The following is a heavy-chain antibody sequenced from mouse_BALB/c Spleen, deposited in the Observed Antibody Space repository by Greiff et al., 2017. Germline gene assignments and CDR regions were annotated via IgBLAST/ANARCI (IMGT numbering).Heavy chain of an antibody. CDR3: SYGSSYVGFAY. Sequence: VQLQQSGAELVKPGTSVKLSCTASGFNIKDTYMHWVKQRPEQGLEWIGRIDPANGNTKYDPKFQGKATITADTSSNTAYLQLSSLTSEDTAVYYCSYGSSYVGFAYWGQGTLVTVSA. CDR1: GFNIKDTY. D-gene: IGHD1-1*01. V-gene: IGHV14-3*02. CDR2: IDPANGNT. J-gene: IGHJ3*01.